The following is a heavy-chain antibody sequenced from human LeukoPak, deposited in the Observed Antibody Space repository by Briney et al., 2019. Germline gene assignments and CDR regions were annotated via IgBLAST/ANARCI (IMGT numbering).Heavy chain of an antibody. CDR1: GFDFEDYA. J-gene: IGHJ6*03. V-gene: IGHV3-9*01. CDR2: ISWNSGAK. D-gene: IGHD4-11*01. Sequence: GRSLRLSCAASGFDFEDYAIHWVRQVPGKGLEWVSGISWNSGAKAYADSVRGRFTISRDNAKNSLYLQMNSLRGEDTAVYYCARDYSRRLNYMDVWGKGTTVTVSS. CDR3: ARDYSRRLNYMDV.